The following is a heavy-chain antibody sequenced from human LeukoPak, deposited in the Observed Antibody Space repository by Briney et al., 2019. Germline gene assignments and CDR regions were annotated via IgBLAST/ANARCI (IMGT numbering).Heavy chain of an antibody. CDR3: ANRALNYYGSGSYWLTFDP. Sequence: GGSLRLSCAASGFTFSSYAMSWVRQAPGKGLEWVSAISGSGGSTYYADSVKGRFTISTDNSKNTLYLQMNSLRAEDTAVYYCANRALNYYGSGSYWLTFDPWGQGTLVTVSS. J-gene: IGHJ5*02. V-gene: IGHV3-23*01. CDR2: ISGSGGST. CDR1: GFTFSSYA. D-gene: IGHD3-10*01.